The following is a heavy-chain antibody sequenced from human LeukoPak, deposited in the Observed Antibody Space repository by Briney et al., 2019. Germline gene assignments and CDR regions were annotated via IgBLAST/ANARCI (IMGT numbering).Heavy chain of an antibody. CDR1: GFTFSSYA. J-gene: IGHJ4*02. CDR2: ISGSGGST. Sequence: GGSLRLSCAASGFTFSSYAMSWVRQAPGKGLEWVSAISGSGGSTYYADSVKGRFTISRDNSKNTLYLQMNSLRAEDTAIYYCAKRSGYSYGPFDYWGQGTLVTVSS. CDR3: AKRSGYSYGPFDY. V-gene: IGHV3-23*01. D-gene: IGHD5-18*01.